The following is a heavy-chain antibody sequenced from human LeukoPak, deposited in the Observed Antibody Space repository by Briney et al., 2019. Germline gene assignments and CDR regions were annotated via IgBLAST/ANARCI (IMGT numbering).Heavy chain of an antibody. CDR3: ARPLASSLLVFDY. D-gene: IGHD1-26*01. CDR1: GFTFSSYS. V-gene: IGHV3-48*01. J-gene: IGHJ4*02. CDR2: ISSSSSTI. Sequence: LPGGSLRLSCAASGFTFSSYSMNWVRQAPGKGLEWVSYISSSSSTIYYADSVKGRFAISRDNAKNSLYLQMNSLRAEDTAVYYCARPLASSLLVFDYWGQGTLVTVSS.